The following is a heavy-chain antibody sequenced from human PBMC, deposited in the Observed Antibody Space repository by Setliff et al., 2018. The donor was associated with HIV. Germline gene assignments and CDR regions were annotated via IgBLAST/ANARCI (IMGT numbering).Heavy chain of an antibody. J-gene: IGHJ5*02. V-gene: IGHV3-73*01. Sequence: GESLKISCAASGFTFSGAEIHWVRQASGKGLEWVGRIRSKADKYATDYGASAKGRFLISRDDSKKTAYLQMSSLKTEDTAMYYCLLPCTSGWHNWLDPWGQGTLVTVSS. CDR3: LLPCTSGWHNWLDP. CDR2: IRSKADKYAT. CDR1: GFTFSGAE. D-gene: IGHD6-19*01.